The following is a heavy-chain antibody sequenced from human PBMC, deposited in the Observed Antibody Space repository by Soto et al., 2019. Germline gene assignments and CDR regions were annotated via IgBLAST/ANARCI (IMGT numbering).Heavy chain of an antibody. CDR3: AGGVATLLA. Sequence: EVQLVESGGGLVQPGGSLRLSCAASGFTFSTYWMHWVRQVPGKGLVWVSRINSDGSTTSYADSVKGRFTISRDNAKNTLFLQMTALRAEDTAVSYCAGGVATLLAWGQGTLVTVSS. CDR1: GFTFSTYW. D-gene: IGHD5-12*01. J-gene: IGHJ1*01. CDR2: INSDGSTT. V-gene: IGHV3-74*01.